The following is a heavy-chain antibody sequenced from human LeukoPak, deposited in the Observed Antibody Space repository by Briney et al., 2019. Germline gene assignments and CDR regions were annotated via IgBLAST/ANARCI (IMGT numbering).Heavy chain of an antibody. CDR3: ARAGVYCSGGSCESLFDY. Sequence: SGTLSLTCTVSGGSISSYYWSWIRQPPGKGLEWIGYIYYSGSTNYNPSLQSRVTISVDTSKNLFSLKLSSVTAADTAVYYSARAGVYCSGGSCESLFDYWGEGTLVTVSS. CDR2: IYYSGST. D-gene: IGHD2-15*01. J-gene: IGHJ4*02. V-gene: IGHV4-59*01. CDR1: GGSISSYY.